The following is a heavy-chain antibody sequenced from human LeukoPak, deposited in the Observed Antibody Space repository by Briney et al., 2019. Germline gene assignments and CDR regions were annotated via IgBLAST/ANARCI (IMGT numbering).Heavy chain of an antibody. CDR2: IYYSGST. CDR3: ARPYSSSTYGMDV. Sequence: SETLSLTCTVSGGSITSSSYYWGWIRQPPGKGLEWIGSIYYSGSTYYNPSLKSRVTISVDTSKNQFSLKLNSVTAADTAVYYCARPYSSSTYGMDVWAKGPRSPSP. J-gene: IGHJ6*02. D-gene: IGHD6-13*01. V-gene: IGHV4-39*01. CDR1: GGSITSSSYY.